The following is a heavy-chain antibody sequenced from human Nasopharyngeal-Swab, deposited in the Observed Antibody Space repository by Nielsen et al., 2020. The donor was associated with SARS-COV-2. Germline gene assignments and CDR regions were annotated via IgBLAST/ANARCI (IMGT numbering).Heavy chain of an antibody. CDR2: IGTNSGGT. Sequence: ASVRVSCKASGYTFTAFSIHWVRQSPAQGLEWVGRIGTNSGGTLYAQRFRGRVTMTRDTSVATAYMELSDLRSDDTAVYYCARDSPASRGDYWGQGTLVTVSS. J-gene: IGHJ4*02. V-gene: IGHV1-2*06. CDR1: GYTFTAFS. CDR3: ARDSPASRGDY. D-gene: IGHD5-24*01.